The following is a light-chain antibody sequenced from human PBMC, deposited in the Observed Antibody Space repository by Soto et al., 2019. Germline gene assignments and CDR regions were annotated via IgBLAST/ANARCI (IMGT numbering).Light chain of an antibody. CDR2: GAS. Sequence: EIVLTQSPGTLSLFPGERATLSCRASQSVSSSYLAWYQQKPGQAPRLLIYGASSRATGIPDRFSGSGSGTDFTLTISRLEPEDFAVYYCQQYSSSSYTFGQGTKLEIK. CDR3: QQYSSSSYT. J-gene: IGKJ2*01. CDR1: QSVSSSY. V-gene: IGKV3-20*01.